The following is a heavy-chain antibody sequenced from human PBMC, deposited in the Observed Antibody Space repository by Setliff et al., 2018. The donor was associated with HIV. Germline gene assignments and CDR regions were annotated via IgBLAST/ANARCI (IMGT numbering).Heavy chain of an antibody. J-gene: IGHJ5*02. V-gene: IGHV4-31*11. D-gene: IGHD3-16*01. Sequence: SETLSLTCAVSGDSITRGGDFWSWIRHHPGKGLEWIGYIYYTESTYYNPSLKSRVTISLDTSRNQVSLKLNSVTAADTAVFYCARGGRKDLADTWGQGTLVTVSS. CDR3: ARGGRKDLADT. CDR2: IYYTEST. CDR1: GDSITRGGDF.